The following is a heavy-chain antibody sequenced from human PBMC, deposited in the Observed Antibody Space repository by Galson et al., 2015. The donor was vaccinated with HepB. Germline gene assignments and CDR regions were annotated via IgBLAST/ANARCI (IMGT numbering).Heavy chain of an antibody. V-gene: IGHV3-48*02. CDR2: ISTTGTTI. CDR3: VRVAVDTTIFRGYWYFDL. J-gene: IGHJ2*01. Sequence: SLRLSCAASGFTFSSYTMNWVRQAPGQELGWLAYISTTGTTIYYADSVKGRFTISRDNAENSLYLQMNSLRDEDTAVYYCVRVAVDTTIFRGYWYFDLWGRGTLSLSPQ. D-gene: IGHD5-18*01. CDR1: GFTFSSYT.